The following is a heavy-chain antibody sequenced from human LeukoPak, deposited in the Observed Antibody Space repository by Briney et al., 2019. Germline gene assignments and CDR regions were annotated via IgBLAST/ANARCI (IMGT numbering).Heavy chain of an antibody. Sequence: GGSLRLSCVVSGFTFNRCWMNWVRQAPGKGLEWVAHINPDGRDTYYVDSVKGRFTISRDNAKNSVYLQMKSLSADDTAVYYCAIFGGYSGYDLFDYWGQGALVTVSS. J-gene: IGHJ4*02. CDR1: GFTFNRCW. V-gene: IGHV3-7*01. CDR3: AIFGGYSGYDLFDY. D-gene: IGHD5-12*01. CDR2: INPDGRDT.